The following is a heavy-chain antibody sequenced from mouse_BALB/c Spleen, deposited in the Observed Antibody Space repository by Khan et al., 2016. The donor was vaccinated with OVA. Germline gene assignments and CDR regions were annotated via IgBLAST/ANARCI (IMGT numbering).Heavy chain of an antibody. D-gene: IGHD2-14*01. CDR2: IWGGGGT. CDR1: GFSLSRYN. Sequence: QVQLKQSGPGLVAPSQSLSITCTVSGFSLSRYNIHWVRQPPGKGLEWLGMIWGGGGTDYNSTLKSRLSIRKDNSKSQVLLKMNSLPTDDTAMYYCARAYYRYDGYYAMDYWGQGTSVTVSS. CDR3: ARAYYRYDGYYAMDY. V-gene: IGHV2-6-4*01. J-gene: IGHJ4*01.